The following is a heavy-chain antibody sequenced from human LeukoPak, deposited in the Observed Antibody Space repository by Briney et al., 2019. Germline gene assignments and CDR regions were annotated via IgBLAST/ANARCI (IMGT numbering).Heavy chain of an antibody. CDR1: GFTVTNNY. CDR3: AKDLTNGWGTFDY. Sequence: LAGGSLRLSCAASGFTVTNNYMNWVRQSPGKALEWVSVIYSDGSTFYPDSVKGRFTISRHNSKNIVYLQMNSLRTEDTAVYYCAKDLTNGWGTFDYWGQGTLVTVSS. V-gene: IGHV3-53*04. J-gene: IGHJ4*02. CDR2: IYSDGST. D-gene: IGHD3-16*01.